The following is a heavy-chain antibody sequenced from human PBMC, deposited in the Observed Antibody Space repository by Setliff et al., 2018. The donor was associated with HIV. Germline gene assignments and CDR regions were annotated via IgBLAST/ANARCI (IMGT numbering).Heavy chain of an antibody. V-gene: IGHV3-21*04. CDR3: VRDWSGQQLVYDY. D-gene: IGHD6-13*01. CDR1: GFTFSTYT. Sequence: GGSLRLSCAASGFTFSTYTMNWVRQAPGKGLEWVSSISSSSSFTYYADSVKGRFTISRDNAQNSLYLQVTSLRVEDTALYYCVRDWSGQQLVYDYWGQGTLVTVSS. J-gene: IGHJ4*02. CDR2: ISSSSSFT.